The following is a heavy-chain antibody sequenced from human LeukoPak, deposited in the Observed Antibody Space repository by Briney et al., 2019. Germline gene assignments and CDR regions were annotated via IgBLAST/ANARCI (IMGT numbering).Heavy chain of an antibody. Sequence: PSETLSLTCTVSGGSISSSSYYWGWIRQPPGKGLEWIGSIYCSGSTYYNPSLKSRVTISVDTSKNQFSLKLSSVTAADTAVYYCARVGSSGWFNFDYWGQGTLVTVSS. CDR1: GGSISSSSYY. D-gene: IGHD6-19*01. CDR3: ARVGSSGWFNFDY. CDR2: IYCSGST. V-gene: IGHV4-39*07. J-gene: IGHJ4*02.